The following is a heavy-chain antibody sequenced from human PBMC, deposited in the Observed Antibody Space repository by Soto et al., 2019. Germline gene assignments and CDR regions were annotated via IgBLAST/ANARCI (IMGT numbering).Heavy chain of an antibody. CDR1: GGSISRSSYS. Sequence: SETLSLTCTVSGGSISRSSYSWAWIRQPPGKGLEWVGTLYYNGNTYYNPSLKSRVTISVDTSKNQFSLKLSSVTAADTAVYYCATRQGGSYNWFDPWGQGTLVTVSS. J-gene: IGHJ5*02. D-gene: IGHD2-15*01. V-gene: IGHV4-39*01. CDR2: LYYNGNT. CDR3: ATRQGGSYNWFDP.